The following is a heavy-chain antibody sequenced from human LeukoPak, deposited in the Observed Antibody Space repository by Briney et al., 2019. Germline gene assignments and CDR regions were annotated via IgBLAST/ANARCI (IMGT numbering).Heavy chain of an antibody. Sequence: GGSLRLSCAASGFTSSSYAMSWVRQAPGKGLEWVSAISGSGGSTYYADSVKGRFTISRDNSKNTLYLQMNSLRAEGTAVYYCAKDRPYSITYGMDVWGQGTTVTVSS. J-gene: IGHJ6*02. V-gene: IGHV3-23*01. CDR1: GFTSSSYA. CDR2: ISGSGGST. CDR3: AKDRPYSITYGMDV. D-gene: IGHD6-13*01.